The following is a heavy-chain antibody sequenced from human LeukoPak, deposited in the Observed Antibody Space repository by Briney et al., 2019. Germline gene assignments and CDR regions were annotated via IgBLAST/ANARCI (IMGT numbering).Heavy chain of an antibody. CDR2: INHSGST. V-gene: IGHV4-34*01. D-gene: IGHD1-26*01. CDR3: ARGGPHERIVGIYYFDY. CDR1: GGSFSGYY. Sequence: SETLSLTCAVYGGSFSGYYWSWIRQPPGKGLEWIGEINHSGSTNYNPSLKSRVTISVDTSKNQISLKLSSVTAADTAVYYCARGGPHERIVGIYYFDYWGQGTLVTVSS. J-gene: IGHJ4*02.